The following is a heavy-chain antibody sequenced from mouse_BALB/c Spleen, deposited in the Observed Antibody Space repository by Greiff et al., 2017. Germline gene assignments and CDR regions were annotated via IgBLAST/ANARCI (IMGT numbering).Heavy chain of an antibody. CDR2: INPSTGYT. J-gene: IGHJ4*01. Sequence: QVQLQQSGAELAKPGASVKLSCKASGYTFTSYWMHWVKQRPGQGLEWIGYINPSTGYTEYNQKFKDKATLTADKSSSTAYMHLSSLTSDDSAVYYCSRRDYGCVWAMDYWGQGTSVTVSS. D-gene: IGHD1-2*01. CDR1: GYTFTSYW. CDR3: SRRDYGCVWAMDY. V-gene: IGHV1-7*01.